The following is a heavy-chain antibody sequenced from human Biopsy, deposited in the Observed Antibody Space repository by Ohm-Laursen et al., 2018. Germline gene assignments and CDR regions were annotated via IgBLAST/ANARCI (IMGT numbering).Heavy chain of an antibody. J-gene: IGHJ4*02. V-gene: IGHV3-9*01. D-gene: IGHD6-19*01. CDR3: AKASGYSSGWPIDY. Sequence: SLRLSCAAPGFTFENYAMNWVRQAPGKGLEWVSGISWNSGSVVYADSVKGRFTISRDNAKNSLYLQMHSLRAEDTAFYYCAKASGYSSGWPIDYWGQGNLVTASS. CDR2: ISWNSGSV. CDR1: GFTFENYA.